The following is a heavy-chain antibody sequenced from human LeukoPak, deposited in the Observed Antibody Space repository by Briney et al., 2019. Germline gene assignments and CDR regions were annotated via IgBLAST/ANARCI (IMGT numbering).Heavy chain of an antibody. Sequence: GGSLRLSCAASGFTFSSYWMHWVRQAPGKGLVWVSRINSDGSSTSYADSVKGRFTISRDNAKNTLYLQMNGLGAEDTAVYYCATESPGGVASDYWGQGTLVTVSS. CDR2: INSDGSST. CDR1: GFTFSSYW. J-gene: IGHJ4*02. D-gene: IGHD4-23*01. V-gene: IGHV3-74*01. CDR3: ATESPGGVASDY.